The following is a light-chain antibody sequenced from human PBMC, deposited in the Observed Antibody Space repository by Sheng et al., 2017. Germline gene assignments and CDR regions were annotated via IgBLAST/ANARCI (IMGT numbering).Light chain of an antibody. CDR2: KSS. Sequence: DIQMTQSPSTLSASVGDRVTITCRASQSVSSWLAWYQQKPGRAPKLLIYKSSNLESGVPSRFSGSGSGTDFTLTISSLQPDDFATYYCQQYNTSSRTFGQGTKVEIK. V-gene: IGKV1-5*03. CDR1: QSVSSW. J-gene: IGKJ1*01. CDR3: QQYNTSSRT.